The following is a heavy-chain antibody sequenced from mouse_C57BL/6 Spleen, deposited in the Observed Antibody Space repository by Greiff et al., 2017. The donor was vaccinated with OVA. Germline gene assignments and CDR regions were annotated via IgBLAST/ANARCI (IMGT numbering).Heavy chain of an antibody. CDR3: TKVPYYGSSYGYFDV. CDR2: IDPENGDT. CDR1: GFNIKDDY. D-gene: IGHD1-1*01. J-gene: IGHJ1*03. Sequence: EVQLQQSGAELVRPGASVKLSCTASGFNIKDDYMHWVKQRPEQGLEWIGWIDPENGDTEYASKFQGKATITADTSSNTAYLQLSSLTSEDTAVYYCTKVPYYGSSYGYFDVWGTGTTVTVSS. V-gene: IGHV14-4*01.